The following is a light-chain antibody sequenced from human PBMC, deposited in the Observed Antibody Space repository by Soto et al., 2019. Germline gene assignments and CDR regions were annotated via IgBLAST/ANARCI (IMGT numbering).Light chain of an antibody. CDR3: HQTYSPPLT. V-gene: IGKV3-20*01. J-gene: IGKJ5*01. CDR2: GAS. CDR1: QSVSSSY. Sequence: EIVLTQSPGTLSLSPGERATLSCRASQSVSSSYLAWYQQKPGQAPRLLIYGASSRATGIPDRFSGSGSGTDFTLTISRLEPEDFATYYCHQTYSPPLTFGQGTRL.